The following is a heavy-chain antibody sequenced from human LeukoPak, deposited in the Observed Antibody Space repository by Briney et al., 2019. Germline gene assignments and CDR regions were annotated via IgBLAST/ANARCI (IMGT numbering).Heavy chain of an antibody. J-gene: IGHJ4*02. V-gene: IGHV4-4*07. CDR1: GGSISSYY. D-gene: IGHD3-22*01. CDR2: IYTSGST. CDR3: ARVLYDSSGYDYLDY. Sequence: PSETLSLTCTVSGGSISSYYWSWIRQPAGKGLEWIGRIYTSGSTNYNPSLKSRVTMSVDTSKNQFSLKLSSVTAADTAVYYCARVLYDSSGYDYLDYSGQGTLVTVSS.